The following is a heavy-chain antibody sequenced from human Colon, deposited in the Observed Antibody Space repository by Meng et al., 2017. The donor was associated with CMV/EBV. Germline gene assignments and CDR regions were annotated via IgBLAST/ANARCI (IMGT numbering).Heavy chain of an antibody. CDR3: TKADSRGWYRTFDV. CDR2: IYADGRST. Sequence: GESLKISCATSGFTFSNFAMSWVRQAPGKGPEWISVIYADGRSTNYADSVRGRLTISRDNAQKTVYLQMNSLTAEDTAVYYCTKADSRGWYRTFDVWGQGTMVTVSS. J-gene: IGHJ4*02. CDR1: GFTFSNFA. V-gene: IGHV3-23*03. D-gene: IGHD6-19*01.